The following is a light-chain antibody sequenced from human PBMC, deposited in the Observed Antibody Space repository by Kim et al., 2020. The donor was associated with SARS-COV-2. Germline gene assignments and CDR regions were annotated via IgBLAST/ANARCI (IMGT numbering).Light chain of an antibody. V-gene: IGLV10-54*01. J-gene: IGLJ3*02. Sequence: LTCTGNSNDVGNQGVAWRQQRRGHPPKLLSYRKDNRPSGISDRFSASRSGNTASLTITGLQPEDEADYYCSAWDFTISAWVFGGGTQLTVL. CDR3: SAWDFTISAWV. CDR2: RKD. CDR1: SNDVGNQG.